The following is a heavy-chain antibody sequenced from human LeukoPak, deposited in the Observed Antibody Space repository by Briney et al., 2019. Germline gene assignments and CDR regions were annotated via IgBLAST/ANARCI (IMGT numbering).Heavy chain of an antibody. CDR3: ARGSPMPRHYDFWSGYHDRVRFFDP. Sequence: SETLSLTCTVSGGSISSSSYYWSWIRQPPGKGLEWIGYIYYSGSTNYNPSLKSRVTISVDTSKNQFSLKLSSVTAADTAVYYCARGSPMPRHYDFWSGYHDRVRFFDPWGQGTLVTVSS. CDR1: GGSISSSSYY. J-gene: IGHJ5*02. V-gene: IGHV4-61*01. D-gene: IGHD3-3*01. CDR2: IYYSGST.